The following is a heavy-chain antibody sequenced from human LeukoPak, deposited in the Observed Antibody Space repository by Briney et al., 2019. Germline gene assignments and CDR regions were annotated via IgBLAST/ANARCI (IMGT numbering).Heavy chain of an antibody. CDR1: GGSISSYY. J-gene: IGHJ5*02. Sequence: SETLSLTCTVSGGSISSYYWSWLRQPPGKGLEWIGYIYYSGSTNYNPSLKSRVTISVDTSKNQFSLKLSSVTAADTAVYYCARGYCSSTSCFKGWFDPWGQGTLVTVSS. D-gene: IGHD2-2*01. V-gene: IGHV4-59*01. CDR3: ARGYCSSTSCFKGWFDP. CDR2: IYYSGST.